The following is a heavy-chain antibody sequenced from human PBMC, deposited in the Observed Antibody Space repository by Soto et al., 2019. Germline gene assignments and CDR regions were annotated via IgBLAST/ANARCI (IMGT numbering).Heavy chain of an antibody. CDR1: GGSISSNSYY. J-gene: IGHJ4*02. CDR3: ASLYCSGGSCLDY. V-gene: IGHV4-39*01. Sequence: QLQLQESGPGLVKPSETLSLTCTVSGGSISSNSYYWGWIRQPPGKGLEWIGSIYYSGSTYYNPSLKSRVTISVDTSKNQFSLKLSSVTAADTAVYYCASLYCSGGSCLDYWGQGTLVTVSS. D-gene: IGHD2-15*01. CDR2: IYYSGST.